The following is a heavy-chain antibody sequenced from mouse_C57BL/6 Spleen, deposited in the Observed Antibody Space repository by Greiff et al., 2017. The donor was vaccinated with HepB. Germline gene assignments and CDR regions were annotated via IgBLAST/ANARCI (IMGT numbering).Heavy chain of an antibody. V-gene: IGHV1-15*01. Sequence: VKLMESGAELVRPGASVTLSCKASGYTFTDYEMHWVKQTPVHGLEWIGAIDPETGGTAYNQKFKGKAILTADKSSSTAYMELRSLTSEDSAVYYCTRYLPNWDFDYWGQGTTLTVSS. D-gene: IGHD4-1*01. CDR1: GYTFTDYE. J-gene: IGHJ2*01. CDR3: TRYLPNWDFDY. CDR2: IDPETGGT.